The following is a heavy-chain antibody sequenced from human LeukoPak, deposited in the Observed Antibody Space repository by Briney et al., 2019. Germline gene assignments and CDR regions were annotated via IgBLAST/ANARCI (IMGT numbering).Heavy chain of an antibody. J-gene: IGHJ4*02. CDR1: GFTFSSYG. D-gene: IGHD5-12*01. CDR2: ISYDGSNK. Sequence: GGSLRLSCAASGFTFSSYGMHWVRQAPGKGLEWVAVISYDGSNKYYADSVKGRFTISRDNSKNTLYLQMNSLRAEDTAVYYCAKEKWLRPTFDCWGQGTLVTVSS. V-gene: IGHV3-30*18. CDR3: AKEKWLRPTFDC.